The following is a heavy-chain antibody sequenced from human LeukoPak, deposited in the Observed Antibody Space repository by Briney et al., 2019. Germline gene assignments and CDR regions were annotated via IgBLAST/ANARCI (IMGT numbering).Heavy chain of an antibody. V-gene: IGHV1-2*06. J-gene: IGHJ5*02. CDR3: ARERLKLGRYCSGGSCYSDNNWFDP. CDR1: GYTFIGYY. Sequence: ASVKVSCKASGYTFIGYYMHWVRQAPGQGLEWMGRINPNSGGTNYAQKFQGRVTMTRDTSISTAYMELSRLRSDDTAVYYCARERLKLGRYCSGGSCYSDNNWFDPWGQGTLVTVSS. D-gene: IGHD2-15*01. CDR2: INPNSGGT.